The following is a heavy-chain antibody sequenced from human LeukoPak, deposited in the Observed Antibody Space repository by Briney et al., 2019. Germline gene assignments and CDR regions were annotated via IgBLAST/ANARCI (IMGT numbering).Heavy chain of an antibody. CDR3: AREARRVAGHFDY. J-gene: IGHJ4*02. D-gene: IGHD6-13*01. V-gene: IGHV1-69*06. CDR2: IIPMFGPA. Sequence: ASVKVSCKASGGTSTSYAISWVRQAPGQGLEWMGGIIPMFGPANYAQKFQGRVTITADKSTSTAYMELSSLRSEDTAVYYCAREARRVAGHFDYWGQGTLVTVSS. CDR1: GGTSTSYA.